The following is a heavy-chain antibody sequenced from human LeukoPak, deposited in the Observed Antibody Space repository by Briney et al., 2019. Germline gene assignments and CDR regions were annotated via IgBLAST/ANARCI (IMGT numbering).Heavy chain of an antibody. V-gene: IGHV3-74*01. CDR3: ARAAYMSSPDY. Sequence: GGSLRLSCAASGFTFNGYWMLWVRQAPGKGPVWVSRIDNDGSSTTYADSVKGRFTISRDNAKNTLYLQMSSLRGEDTAVYYCARAAYMSSPDYWGQGTLVTVSS. D-gene: IGHD6-6*01. J-gene: IGHJ4*02. CDR1: GFTFNGYW. CDR2: IDNDGSST.